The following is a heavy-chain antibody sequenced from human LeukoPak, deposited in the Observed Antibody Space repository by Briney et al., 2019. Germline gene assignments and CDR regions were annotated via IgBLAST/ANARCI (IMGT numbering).Heavy chain of an antibody. Sequence: PSETLSLTCTVSGGSIGNYYWSWIRQPAGKGLEWIGRTHTSGCTNYNPSLKSRVTMSVDTSKNQFSLKLTSVTAADTAVYYCARGRWKTGMDSPYYFDYWGQGTLVTVSS. J-gene: IGHJ4*02. CDR3: ARGRWKTGMDSPYYFDY. CDR1: GGSIGNYY. V-gene: IGHV4-4*07. CDR2: THTSGCT. D-gene: IGHD2-2*03.